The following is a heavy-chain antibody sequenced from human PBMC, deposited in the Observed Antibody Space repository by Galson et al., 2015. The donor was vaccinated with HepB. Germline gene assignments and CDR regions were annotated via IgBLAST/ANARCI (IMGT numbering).Heavy chain of an antibody. CDR3: ARVAGEYCSSTACYRFFDY. V-gene: IGHV1-2*02. D-gene: IGHD2-2*01. Sequence: SVKVSCKASGYTFTGNYLHWVRQAPGQGLGWMGWINPNSDGTKSAQTFQDRVTMTRDTSISTAYMELSRLTSDDTAVYYCARVAGEYCSSTACYRFFDYWGQGTLVTVSS. CDR1: GYTFTGNY. CDR2: INPNSDGT. J-gene: IGHJ4*02.